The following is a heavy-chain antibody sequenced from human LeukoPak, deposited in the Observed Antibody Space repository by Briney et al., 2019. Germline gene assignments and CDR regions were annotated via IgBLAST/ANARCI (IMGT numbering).Heavy chain of an antibody. D-gene: IGHD1-26*01. CDR2: IYYSGST. CDR3: AREVGAMLGHKTPFLFDP. Sequence: PSETLSLTCTVSGGSISSYYWSWIRQPPGKGLEWIGYIYYSGSTNYNPSLKSRVTISVDTSKNQFSLKLSSVTAADTAVYYCAREVGAMLGHKTPFLFDPWGQGTLVTVSS. V-gene: IGHV4-59*01. CDR1: GGSISSYY. J-gene: IGHJ5*02.